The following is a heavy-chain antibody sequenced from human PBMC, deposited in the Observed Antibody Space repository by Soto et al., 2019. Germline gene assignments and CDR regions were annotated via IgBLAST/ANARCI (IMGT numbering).Heavy chain of an antibody. D-gene: IGHD6-19*01. CDR3: ARGGVAHWLENDAFDI. V-gene: IGHV1-46*03. Sequence: ASVKVSCXASGYTFTSYYMHWVRQAPGQGLEWMGIINPSGGSTSYAQKFQGRVTMTRDTSTSTVYMELSSLRSEDTAVYYCARGGVAHWLENDAFDIWGQGTMVTVSS. J-gene: IGHJ3*02. CDR1: GYTFTSYY. CDR2: INPSGGST.